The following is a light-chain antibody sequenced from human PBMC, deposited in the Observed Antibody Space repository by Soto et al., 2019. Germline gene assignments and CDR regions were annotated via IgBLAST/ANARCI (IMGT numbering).Light chain of an antibody. J-gene: IGKJ4*01. CDR1: QTIRSW. V-gene: IGKV1-5*03. Sequence: DIQMTQSPSALSTFVGDRVTITCRASQTIRSWLAWFQQKPGKAPKLLIYKASNLETGVPSRFSGSGSGTEFTLTINNLQPDDFATYYCQQYHGYPFTFGGGTKVEIK. CDR2: KAS. CDR3: QQYHGYPFT.